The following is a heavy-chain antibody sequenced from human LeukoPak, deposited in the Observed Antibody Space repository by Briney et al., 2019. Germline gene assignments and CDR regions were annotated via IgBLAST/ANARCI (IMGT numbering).Heavy chain of an antibody. Sequence: PGGSLRPSCAASGFTFSSYSMHWVRQAPGKGLEDVSAISTNGDSTYYADSVKSRFTISRDNSKNTLYLQMSSLRPEDTAVYYCVKGSSSGWYGTSDYWGQGTLVTVSS. CDR3: VKGSSSGWYGTSDY. CDR2: ISTNGDST. J-gene: IGHJ4*02. D-gene: IGHD6-19*01. V-gene: IGHV3-64D*06. CDR1: GFTFSSYS.